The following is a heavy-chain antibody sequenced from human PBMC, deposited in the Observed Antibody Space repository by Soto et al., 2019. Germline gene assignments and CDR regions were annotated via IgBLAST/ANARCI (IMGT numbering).Heavy chain of an antibody. V-gene: IGHV3-23*01. J-gene: IGHJ6*02. CDR3: AKADGYSSSWYPLYYGMDV. CDR2: ISGSGGST. Sequence: GGSLRLSCAASGFTFSSYAMSWVRQAPGKGLDWVSAISGSGGSTYYADPVKGRFTISRDNSKNTLYLQMNSLRAEDTAVYYCAKADGYSSSWYPLYYGMDVWGQGNTVTVSS. D-gene: IGHD6-13*01. CDR1: GFTFSSYA.